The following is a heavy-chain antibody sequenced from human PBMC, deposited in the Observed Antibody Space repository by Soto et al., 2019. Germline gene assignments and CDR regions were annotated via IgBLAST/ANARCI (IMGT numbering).Heavy chain of an antibody. CDR1: GCPFISYA. V-gene: IGHV3-23*01. CDR3: AKGVMGIQLWLSADFEASDP. D-gene: IGHD5-18*01. CDR2: ISGSGGST. Sequence: GGSKIVSCAASGCPFISYARSWVRQATGKGLEWVSAISGSGGSTYYADSVEGRFTISRDNSKNTLYLQMNSLRAEDTAVYYCAKGVMGIQLWLSADFEASDPWGQGTLVTAPQ. J-gene: IGHJ5*02.